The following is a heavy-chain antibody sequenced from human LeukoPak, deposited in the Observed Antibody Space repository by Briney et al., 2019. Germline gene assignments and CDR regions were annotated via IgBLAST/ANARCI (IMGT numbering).Heavy chain of an antibody. D-gene: IGHD2-2*01. CDR3: ARAGVVPAATKSGEENNWFDP. J-gene: IGHJ5*02. V-gene: IGHV3-21*01. CDR2: ISSSSSYI. Sequence: GGSLRLSCAASGFTFSSYSMNWVRQAPGKGVEWVSSISSSSSYIYYADSVKGRFTICRDNAKNSLYLQMNSLRAEDTAVYYCARAGVVPAATKSGEENNWFDPWGQGTLVTVSS. CDR1: GFTFSSYS.